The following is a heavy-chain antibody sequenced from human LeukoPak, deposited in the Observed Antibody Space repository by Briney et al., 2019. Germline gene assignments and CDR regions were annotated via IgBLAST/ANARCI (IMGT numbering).Heavy chain of an antibody. CDR1: GYTFTGYY. V-gene: IGHV1-2*06. Sequence: ASVKVSCKVSGYTFTGYYMHWVRQAPGQGLEWMGRINPNSGGTNYAQKFQGRVTMTRDTSISTAYMELSRPRSDDTAVYYCARVPTRIAADRDYWGQGTLVTVSS. CDR2: INPNSGGT. J-gene: IGHJ4*02. D-gene: IGHD6-13*01. CDR3: ARVPTRIAADRDY.